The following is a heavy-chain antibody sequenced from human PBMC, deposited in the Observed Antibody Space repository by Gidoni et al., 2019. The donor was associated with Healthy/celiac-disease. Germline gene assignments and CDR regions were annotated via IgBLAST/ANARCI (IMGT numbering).Heavy chain of an antibody. CDR1: GFTFSDYY. CDR3: ARDLRYSSGWLIGGYDY. Sequence: QVQLVESGGGLVKPGGSLRLPCAASGFTFSDYYTSWIRQAPGKGLEWVSYSSSSGSTIYYADSVKGRFTISRDNAKNSLYLQMNSLRAEDTAVYYCARDLRYSSGWLIGGYDYWGQGTLVTVSS. D-gene: IGHD6-19*01. V-gene: IGHV3-11*01. CDR2: SSSSGSTI. J-gene: IGHJ4*02.